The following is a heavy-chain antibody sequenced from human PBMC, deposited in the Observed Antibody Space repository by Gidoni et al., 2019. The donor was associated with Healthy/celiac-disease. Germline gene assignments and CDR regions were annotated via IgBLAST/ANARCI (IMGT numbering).Heavy chain of an antibody. Sequence: QLQLQESGPGLVKPSETLSLTCTVSGGSISSSSYYWGWIRQPPGKGLEWIGSIYYSGSTYYNPSLKSRVTISVDTSKNQFSLKLSSVTAADTAVYYCARHGGDLYDSSGYYYVFDYWGQGTLVTVSS. J-gene: IGHJ4*02. CDR1: GGSISSSSYY. D-gene: IGHD3-22*01. CDR2: IYYSGST. CDR3: ARHGGDLYDSSGYYYVFDY. V-gene: IGHV4-39*01.